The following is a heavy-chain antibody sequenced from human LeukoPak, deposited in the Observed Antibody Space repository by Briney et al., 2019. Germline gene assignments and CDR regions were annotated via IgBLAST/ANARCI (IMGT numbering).Heavy chain of an antibody. CDR2: IYYSGST. V-gene: IGHV4-59*01. CDR3: ARERMSGMDV. D-gene: IGHD2-8*01. CDR1: GGSISSYY. Sequence: SETLSLTCTVSGGSISSYYWSWIRQPPGKGLEWIGYIYYSGSTKYNPSLKSRVTISVDTSKNQFSLKLSSVTAADTAVYYCARERMSGMDVWGQGTTVTVSS. J-gene: IGHJ6*02.